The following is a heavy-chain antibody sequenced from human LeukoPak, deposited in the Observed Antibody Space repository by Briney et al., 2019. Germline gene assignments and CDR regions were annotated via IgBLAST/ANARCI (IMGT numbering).Heavy chain of an antibody. J-gene: IGHJ4*02. Sequence: GGSLRLSCAASGFTVSNNYMSWVRQAPGKGLEWVSIIYSGGSTYYADSVKGRFTISRDNSKNTLYLQMNSLRAEDTAVYYCARCPGGYYGYYFDYWGQGTLVTVSS. CDR3: ARCPGGYYGYYFDY. V-gene: IGHV3-53*01. CDR1: GFTVSNNY. CDR2: IYSGGST. D-gene: IGHD3-22*01.